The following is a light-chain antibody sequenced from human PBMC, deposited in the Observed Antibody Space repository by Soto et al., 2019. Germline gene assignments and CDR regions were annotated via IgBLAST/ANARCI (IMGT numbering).Light chain of an antibody. J-gene: IGKJ1*01. CDR3: QHYNSYSEA. CDR1: QTISSW. CDR2: KAS. Sequence: DIQMTQSPSTLSGSVVHRVTITCRASQTISSWLAWYQQKPGKAPKLLIYKASTLKSGAPSRFSGSGSGTEFTLTISSLQPDDFATYYCQHYNSYSEAFGQGTKVDIK. V-gene: IGKV1-5*03.